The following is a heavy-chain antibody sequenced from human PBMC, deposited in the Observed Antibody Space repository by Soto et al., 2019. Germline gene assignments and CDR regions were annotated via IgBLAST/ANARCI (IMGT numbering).Heavy chain of an antibody. CDR2: ISYDGSNK. V-gene: IGHV3-30*18. D-gene: IGHD3-10*01. CDR3: ANLWGRGVIPHYYGMDV. Sequence: PGGSLRLSCAASGFTFSSYGMHWFRQAPGKGLEWVAVISYDGSNKYYADSVKGRFTISRDNSKNTLYLQMNSLRAEDTAVYYCANLWGRGVIPHYYGMDVWGQGTTVTVSS. J-gene: IGHJ6*02. CDR1: GFTFSSYG.